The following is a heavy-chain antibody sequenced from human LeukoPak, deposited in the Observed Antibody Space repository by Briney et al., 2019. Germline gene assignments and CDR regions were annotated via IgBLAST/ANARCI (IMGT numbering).Heavy chain of an antibody. CDR2: IIPIFGTA. CDR3: ASQFDPGYSSGQLDY. Sequence: GASVKVSCKASGGTFSSYAISWVRQAPGQGLEWMGGIIPIFGTANYAQKFQGRVTITADKSTSTAYMELSSLRSEDTAVYYCASQFDPGYSSGQLDYWGQGTLVTVSS. CDR1: GGTFSSYA. D-gene: IGHD6-19*01. V-gene: IGHV1-69*06. J-gene: IGHJ4*02.